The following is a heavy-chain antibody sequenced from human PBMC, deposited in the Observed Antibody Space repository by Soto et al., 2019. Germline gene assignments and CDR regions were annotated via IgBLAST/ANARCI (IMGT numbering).Heavy chain of an antibody. D-gene: IGHD6-6*01. CDR1: GFTFSSYE. CDR2: ISSSGSTI. CDR3: ARTYSSSWYFDY. J-gene: IGHJ4*02. V-gene: IGHV3-48*03. Sequence: GGSLRLSCAASGFTFSSYEMNWVRQAPGKGLEWVSYISSSGSTIYYADSVKGRFTISRDNAKNSLYLQMNSLRAEDTAVYYCARTYSSSWYFDYWGQGTLVTVS.